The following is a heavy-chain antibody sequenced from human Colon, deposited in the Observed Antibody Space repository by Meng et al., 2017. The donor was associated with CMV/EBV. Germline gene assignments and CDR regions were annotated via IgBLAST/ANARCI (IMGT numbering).Heavy chain of an antibody. J-gene: IGHJ4*02. D-gene: IGHD2-15*01. Sequence: SGGPSSCNTVTWVRQATGHGLEWMGRIVPVVGLTDYAQKFQARVTITADKSTNTAYMELSSLIYEDTALYYCAKRDCCDITCPYYFESWGQGTLVTVSS. CDR2: IVPVVGLT. CDR1: GGPSSCNT. CDR3: AKRDCCDITCPYYFES. V-gene: IGHV1-69*02.